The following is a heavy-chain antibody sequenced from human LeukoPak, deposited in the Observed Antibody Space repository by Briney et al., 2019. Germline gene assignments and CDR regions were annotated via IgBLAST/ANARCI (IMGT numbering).Heavy chain of an antibody. J-gene: IGHJ4*02. V-gene: IGHV3-43*01. CDR1: GFTFDDYT. D-gene: IGHD1-14*01. CDR3: ARETGGMPGY. CDR2: ISWDGGST. Sequence: GGSLRLSCAASGFTFDDYTMHWVRQAPGKGLEWVSLISWDGGSTYYADSVKGRFTISRDNSKNSLYLQMNSLRAEDTAVYYCARETGGMPGYWGQGTLVTASS.